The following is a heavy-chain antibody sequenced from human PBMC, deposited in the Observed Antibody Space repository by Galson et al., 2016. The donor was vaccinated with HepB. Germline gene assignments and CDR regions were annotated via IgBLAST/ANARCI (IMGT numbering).Heavy chain of an antibody. D-gene: IGHD2-8*01. CDR1: GYTFINYY. Sequence: SVKVSCKASGYTFINYYIHWVRQAPGQGLEWMGIINPLSGGTDYAQRFQGRVTMTRDTSTSTVSMELSSLSSEDTAVYYCARAIMTPSDNWFDPWGQGSLVTVSS. CDR3: ARAIMTPSDNWFDP. J-gene: IGHJ5*02. CDR2: INPLSGGT. V-gene: IGHV1-46*01.